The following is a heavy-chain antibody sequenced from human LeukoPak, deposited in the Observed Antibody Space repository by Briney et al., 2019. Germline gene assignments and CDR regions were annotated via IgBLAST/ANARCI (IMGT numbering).Heavy chain of an antibody. CDR3: ASTPSYSSSWYGIDY. D-gene: IGHD6-13*01. V-gene: IGHV3-11*04. Sequence: PGGSLRLSCAASGFTFSDYYMSWIRQAPGQGLEWVSYISSGGSTIYYADSVKGRFTISRDNAKNSLYLQMNSLRAEDTAVYYCASTPSYSSSWYGIDYWGQGTLVTVSS. CDR1: GFTFSDYY. J-gene: IGHJ4*02. CDR2: ISSGGSTI.